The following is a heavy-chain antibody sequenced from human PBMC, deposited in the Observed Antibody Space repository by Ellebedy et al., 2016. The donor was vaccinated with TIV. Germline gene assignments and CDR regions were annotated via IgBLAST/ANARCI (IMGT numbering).Heavy chain of an antibody. CDR1: GYTFTSYG. D-gene: IGHD1-1*01. CDR3: ATKLENKAYYFDY. J-gene: IGHJ4*02. CDR2: ISAYNGNT. Sequence: AASVKVSCKASGYTFTSYGISWARQAPGQGLEWMGWISAYNGNTNYAQKFQGRVTITADKSTSTAYMELSSLRSEDTAVYYCATKLENKAYYFDYWGQGTLVTVPS. V-gene: IGHV1-18*01.